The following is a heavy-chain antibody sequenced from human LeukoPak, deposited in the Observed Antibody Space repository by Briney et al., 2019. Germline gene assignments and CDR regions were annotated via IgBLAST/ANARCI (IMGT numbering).Heavy chain of an antibody. D-gene: IGHD1-26*01. Sequence: GGSLRLSCAASGFTFSDYYMSCIRQAPVKGLECVPYISSSGSTIYYADSVKCRFTISRDNAKNSLYLQMNSLRAEDTAVYYCARDISGERTYYFDYWGQGTLVTVSS. J-gene: IGHJ4*02. CDR1: GFTFSDYY. V-gene: IGHV3-11*01. CDR2: ISSSGSTI. CDR3: ARDISGERTYYFDY.